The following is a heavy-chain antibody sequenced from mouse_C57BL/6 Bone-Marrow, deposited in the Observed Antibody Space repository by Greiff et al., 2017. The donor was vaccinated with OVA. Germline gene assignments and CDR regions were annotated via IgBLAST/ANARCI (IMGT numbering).Heavy chain of an antibody. Sequence: VKVGASVKISCKASGYTFTDYYMNWVKQSHGKSLEWIGDINPNNGGTSYNQKFKGKATLTVDKSSSTAYMELRSLTSEDSAVYYCARDYYGSSYDYYAMDYWGQGTSVTVSS. D-gene: IGHD1-1*01. CDR3: ARDYYGSSYDYYAMDY. V-gene: IGHV1-26*01. CDR2: INPNNGGT. J-gene: IGHJ4*01. CDR1: GYTFTDYY.